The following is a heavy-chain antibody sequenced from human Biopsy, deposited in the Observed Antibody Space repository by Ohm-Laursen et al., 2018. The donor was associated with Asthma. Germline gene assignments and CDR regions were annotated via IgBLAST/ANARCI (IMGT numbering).Heavy chain of an antibody. CDR2: IYSGGTS. CDR1: GFTVSRDH. CDR3: ARGDSSGWSHYYFDY. Sequence: SLRLSCSASGFTVSRDHMFWVRQAPGKGLEWVSVIYSGGTSDTADSVRGRFTISRDFYKNTLYLQIDSLRAEDTAVYYCARGDSSGWSHYYFDYWGQGTLVTVSS. V-gene: IGHV3-53*01. J-gene: IGHJ4*02. D-gene: IGHD6-19*01.